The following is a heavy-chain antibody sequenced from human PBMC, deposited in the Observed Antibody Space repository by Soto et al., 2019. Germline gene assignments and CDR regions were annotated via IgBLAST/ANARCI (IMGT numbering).Heavy chain of an antibody. Sequence: EVQLVESGGGLVQPGGSLRLSCAASGFTFSDHSMDWVRQAPGKGLEWVGRTRNKANSYTTEYAASVKGRFTISRDDSKNSLYLQMNSLQTEDTAVYYCARPSVAAAGTSWYFDLWGRGTLVTVSS. D-gene: IGHD6-13*01. CDR3: ARPSVAAAGTSWYFDL. J-gene: IGHJ2*01. CDR2: TRNKANSYTT. CDR1: GFTFSDHS. V-gene: IGHV3-72*01.